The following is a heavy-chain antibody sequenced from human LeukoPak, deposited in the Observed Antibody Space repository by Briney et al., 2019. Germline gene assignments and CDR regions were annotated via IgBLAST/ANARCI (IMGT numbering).Heavy chain of an antibody. CDR1: GGSISSSNW. Sequence: SETLSLTCAVSGGSISSSNWWSWVRQPPGKGLEWIGEIYHSGSTNYNPSLKSRVTISVDKSKNQFSLKLSSVTAADTAVYYCARVAIVVVITTNHYYFDYWGQGTQVTVSS. D-gene: IGHD3-22*01. CDR2: IYHSGST. J-gene: IGHJ4*02. CDR3: ARVAIVVVITTNHYYFDY. V-gene: IGHV4-4*02.